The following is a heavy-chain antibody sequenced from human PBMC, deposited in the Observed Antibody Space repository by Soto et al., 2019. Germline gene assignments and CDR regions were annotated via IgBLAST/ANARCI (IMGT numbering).Heavy chain of an antibody. CDR2: IYPGDSDT. V-gene: IGHV5-51*01. CDR3: ARRSTSGENYYYGMDV. J-gene: IGHJ6*02. CDR1: GYSFTSYW. D-gene: IGHD3-10*01. Sequence: GESLKISCKGSGYSFTSYWIGWVRQMPGKGLEWMGIIYPGDSDTRYSPSFQGQVTISADKSISTAYLQWSSLKASDTAMYYCARRSTSGENYYYGMDVWGQGTTVTVSS.